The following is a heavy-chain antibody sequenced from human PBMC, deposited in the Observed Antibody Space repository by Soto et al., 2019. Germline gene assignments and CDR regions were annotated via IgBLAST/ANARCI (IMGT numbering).Heavy chain of an antibody. CDR1: GFTYSTYT. J-gene: IGHJ4*02. CDR3: ARDGVSSPEYTWNYGTYFAD. D-gene: IGHD1-7*01. Sequence: QVQLVESGGGVVQPGRSLRLSCAASGFTYSTYTMHWVRQAPGKGLEWVAVISYDGNNKFYADSVKGRFTISRDSTKQTXYXXMNSLRPDDTAMYYCARDGVSSPEYTWNYGTYFADWGEGALVTVCS. V-gene: IGHV3-30-3*01. CDR2: ISYDGNNK.